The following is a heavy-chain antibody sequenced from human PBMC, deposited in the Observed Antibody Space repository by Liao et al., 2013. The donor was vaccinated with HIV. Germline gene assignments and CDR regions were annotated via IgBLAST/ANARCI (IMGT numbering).Heavy chain of an antibody. CDR1: GSSISSGY. Sequence: QVQLQESGPGLVKPSETLSLTCTVSGSSISSGYWGWIRQLPGKGLEWIGRIYSSGSTNYNPSLKSRVTMSGDTSKNQFSLRLSSVTAADTAVYYCARSGSSSWRGGYFDSWGQGTLVTVSS. CDR2: IYSSGST. D-gene: IGHD6-13*01. J-gene: IGHJ4*02. CDR3: ARSGSSSWRGGYFDS. V-gene: IGHV4-4*07.